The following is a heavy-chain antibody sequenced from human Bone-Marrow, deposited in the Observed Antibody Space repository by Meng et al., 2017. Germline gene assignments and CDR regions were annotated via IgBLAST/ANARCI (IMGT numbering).Heavy chain of an antibody. CDR1: GFTFSDYY. J-gene: IGHJ2*01. CDR3: ARVSNCSGGSCYFAPRKRNWYFDL. CDR2: ISSSGSTI. D-gene: IGHD2-15*01. Sequence: GGSLRLSCAASGFTFSDYYMSWIRQAPGKGLEWVSYISSSGSTIYYADSVKGRFTISRDNAKNSLYLQMNSLRAEDTAVYYCARVSNCSGGSCYFAPRKRNWYFDLWGRGTLVTVSS. V-gene: IGHV3-11*04.